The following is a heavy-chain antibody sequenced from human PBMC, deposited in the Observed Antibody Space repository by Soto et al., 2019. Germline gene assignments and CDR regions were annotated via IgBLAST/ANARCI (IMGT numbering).Heavy chain of an antibody. D-gene: IGHD5-18*01. CDR3: AREMGDTAMGRYYYYGMDV. Sequence: ASVKVSCKASGYTFTSYYMHWVRQAPGQGLEWMGIINPSGGSTSYAQKFQGRVTMTRDTSTSTVYMELSSLRSEDTAVYYCAREMGDTAMGRYYYYGMDVWGQGTTVTVSS. CDR2: INPSGGST. J-gene: IGHJ6*02. CDR1: GYTFTSYY. V-gene: IGHV1-46*01.